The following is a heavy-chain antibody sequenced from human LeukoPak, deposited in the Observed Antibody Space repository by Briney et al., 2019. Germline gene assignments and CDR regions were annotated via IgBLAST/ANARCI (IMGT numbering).Heavy chain of an antibody. CDR2: INGGGSPI. Sequence: TGGSLRLFCAASGFTFSRDSMNWVRQAPGKGLEWVSYINGGGSPIYYADSVRGRFTISRDNVKNSLYLQMNSLRAEDTAVYYCVRDNPRCCGVVPANIDDYWGQGTLVTVSS. CDR3: VRDNPRCCGVVPANIDDY. V-gene: IGHV3-48*01. D-gene: IGHD2-15*01. J-gene: IGHJ4*02. CDR1: GFTFSRDS.